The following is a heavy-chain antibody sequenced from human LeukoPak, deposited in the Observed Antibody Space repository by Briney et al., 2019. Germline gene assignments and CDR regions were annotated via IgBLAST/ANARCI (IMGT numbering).Heavy chain of an antibody. CDR2: INPNSGGT. D-gene: IGHD1-26*01. CDR1: GYTFTSYG. J-gene: IGHJ5*02. Sequence: GASVKVSCKASGYTFTSYGISWVRQAPGQGLEWMGWINPNSGGTNYAQKFQGRVTMTRDTSISTAYMELSRLRSDDTAVYYCARDGSGSYYGNWFDPWGQGTLVTVSS. CDR3: ARDGSGSYYGNWFDP. V-gene: IGHV1-2*02.